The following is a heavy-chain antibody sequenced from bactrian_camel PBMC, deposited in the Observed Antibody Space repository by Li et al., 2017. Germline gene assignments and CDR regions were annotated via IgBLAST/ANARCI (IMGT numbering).Heavy chain of an antibody. CDR1: DYSYTQYC. CDR2: LGSNGIS. J-gene: IGHJ4*01. CDR3: AAGPPHTCLYYLDYDTQAEFNY. D-gene: IGHD4*01. V-gene: IGHV3S53*01. Sequence: HVQLVESGGGSVQAGGSLRLSCVVPDYSYTQYCLGWFRQALDKEREGLAALGSNGISTYAESVKGRFTISKDSAQDTMYLQMNGLKPEDTAMYYCAAGPPHTCLYYLDYDTQAEFNYWGQGTQVTVS.